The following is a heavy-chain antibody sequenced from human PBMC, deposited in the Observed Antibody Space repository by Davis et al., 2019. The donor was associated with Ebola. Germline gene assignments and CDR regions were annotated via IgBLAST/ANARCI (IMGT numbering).Heavy chain of an antibody. D-gene: IGHD6-19*01. CDR2: IWDDGSNK. V-gene: IGHV3-33*01. J-gene: IGHJ4*02. Sequence: GESLKISCAASGFTLSGYDMNWVRQAPGKGLQWVAVIWDDGSNKYYADSVKGRSTISRDNSKNTWYLQMNSLRAEDTAVYYCATTPQYSSGQNKPFDYWGQGTLVTVSS. CDR3: ATTPQYSSGQNKPFDY. CDR1: GFTLSGYD.